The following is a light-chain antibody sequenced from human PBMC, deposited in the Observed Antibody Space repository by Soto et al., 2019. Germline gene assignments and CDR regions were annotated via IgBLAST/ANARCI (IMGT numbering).Light chain of an antibody. CDR3: QQRTNCPLT. Sequence: EIVLTQAAATLSLTPGERATLSCRATESLSSYLAWYQQKPGQAPRLLIYDTSNRATGIPARFSGSGSGTDFTLTISSLEPEDFAIYYCQQRTNCPLTFGQGTKV. V-gene: IGKV3-11*01. J-gene: IGKJ1*01. CDR2: DTS. CDR1: ESLSSY.